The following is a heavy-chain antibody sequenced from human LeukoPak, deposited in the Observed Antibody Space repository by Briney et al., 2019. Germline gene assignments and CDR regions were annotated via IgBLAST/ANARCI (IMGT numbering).Heavy chain of an antibody. CDR2: INHSGST. D-gene: IGHD6-25*01. J-gene: IGHJ6*02. V-gene: IGHV4-34*01. Sequence: TSETLSLTCTVSGGSISSYYWSWIRQPPGKGLEWIGEINHSGSTNYNPSLKSRVTISVDTSKDQFSLKPSSVTAADTAVYYCARGSGYYYGMDVWGQGTTVTVSS. CDR3: ARGSGYYYGMDV. CDR1: GGSISSYY.